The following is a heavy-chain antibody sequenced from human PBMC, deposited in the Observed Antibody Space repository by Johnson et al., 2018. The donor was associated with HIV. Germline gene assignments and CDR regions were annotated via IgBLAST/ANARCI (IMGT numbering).Heavy chain of an antibody. CDR1: GLTFSSSA. Sequence: EVQLLESGGGLVQPGRSLRLSCAASGLTFSSSAMKWVRQAPGKGLEWVSVISGGGGATNSADHVKGRFTVSRDNSKNTLYLQMNSLRAEDTAVYYCARDGYNYAFDIWGQGTMVTVSS. J-gene: IGHJ3*02. CDR2: ISGGGGAT. V-gene: IGHV3-23*01. D-gene: IGHD5-24*01. CDR3: ARDGYNYAFDI.